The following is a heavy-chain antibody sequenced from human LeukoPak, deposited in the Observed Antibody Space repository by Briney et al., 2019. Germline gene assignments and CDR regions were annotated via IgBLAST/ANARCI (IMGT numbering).Heavy chain of an antibody. Sequence: PGGSLRLSRAASGFTFSSYWMSWIRQAPGKGLEWVANIKEDGSEKYYVDSVRGRFTISRDNAKNSLSLQMNSLRAEDTAVYYCARDRTGNDYWGQGALVTVSS. J-gene: IGHJ4*02. D-gene: IGHD1-1*01. CDR1: GFTFSSYW. V-gene: IGHV3-7*01. CDR2: IKEDGSEK. CDR3: ARDRTGNDY.